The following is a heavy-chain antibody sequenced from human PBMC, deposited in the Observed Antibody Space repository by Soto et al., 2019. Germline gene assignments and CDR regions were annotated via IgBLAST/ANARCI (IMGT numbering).Heavy chain of an antibody. D-gene: IGHD3-3*01. V-gene: IGHV3-23*01. CDR2: ISGSGGST. Sequence: EVQLLESGGGLVQPGGSLRLSCAASGFTFSSYAMSWVRQAPGKGLEWVSAISGSGGSTYYADSVKGRFTICRDNSKNTLYLQMNSLRAEDTAVYYCAKDLSTVDFWSGYFYYFDYWGQGTLVTVSS. J-gene: IGHJ4*02. CDR1: GFTFSSYA. CDR3: AKDLSTVDFWSGYFYYFDY.